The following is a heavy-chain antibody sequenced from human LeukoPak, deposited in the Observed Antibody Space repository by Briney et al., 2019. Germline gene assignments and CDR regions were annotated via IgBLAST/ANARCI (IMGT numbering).Heavy chain of an antibody. V-gene: IGHV3-7*01. CDR3: AKGRGLEY. D-gene: IGHD5-24*01. CDR1: GFTFSNFW. CDR2: IKQDGTDK. J-gene: IGHJ4*02. Sequence: GGSLRLSCAASGFTFSNFWMTWVRQAPGKGLEWVANIKQDGTDKYYTDSVKGRFTISRDNAKNSLYLQMNTLRAEDTAIYYCAKGRGLEYWGQGTLVTVSS.